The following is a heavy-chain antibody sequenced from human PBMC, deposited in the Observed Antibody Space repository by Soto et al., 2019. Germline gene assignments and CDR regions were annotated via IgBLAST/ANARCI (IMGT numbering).Heavy chain of an antibody. CDR2: ILYTGNT. CDR3: ARAAYGSGSYYAPYYYYAMDV. Sequence: PSETLSLTCTVSGASVSSYYWSWIRQPPGKGLEWLGYILYTGNTNYNPSLKSRVTVSVDTSKNQVSLELSAVTAADTAVYFCARAAYGSGSYYAPYYYYAMDVWGQGTTVTVSS. J-gene: IGHJ6*02. V-gene: IGHV4-59*02. D-gene: IGHD3-10*01. CDR1: GASVSSYY.